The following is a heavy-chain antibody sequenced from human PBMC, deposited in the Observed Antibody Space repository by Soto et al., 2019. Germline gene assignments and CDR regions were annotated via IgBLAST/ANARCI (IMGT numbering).Heavy chain of an antibody. CDR1: GYTITSGYY. J-gene: IGHJ4*02. V-gene: IGHV4-38-2*02. CDR3: ARDGVGAAGQSDY. D-gene: IGHD1-26*01. Sequence: SETWSLTRAASGYTITSGYYWAWIRQSPGKGLEWIGSLHHSGYSFYNSSLKSRVTISLDPPKNEFSLKVNSVTAADTAVYYCARDGVGAAGQSDYWGQGTLVTVS. CDR2: LHHSGYS.